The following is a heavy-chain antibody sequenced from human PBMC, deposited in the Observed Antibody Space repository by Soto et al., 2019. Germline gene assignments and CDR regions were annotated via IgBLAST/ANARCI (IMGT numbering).Heavy chain of an antibody. J-gene: IGHJ3*02. CDR2: IIPILGIA. V-gene: IGHV1-69*02. Sequence: ASVKVSCKASGGTFSSYTISWVRQAPGQGLEWMGRIIPILGIANYAQKFQGRVTITADKSTSTAYMELSSLRSEDTAVYYCARKSEDYGDYNGPALGEAFDIWGQGTMVTVSS. CDR3: ARKSEDYGDYNGPALGEAFDI. CDR1: GGTFSSYT. D-gene: IGHD4-17*01.